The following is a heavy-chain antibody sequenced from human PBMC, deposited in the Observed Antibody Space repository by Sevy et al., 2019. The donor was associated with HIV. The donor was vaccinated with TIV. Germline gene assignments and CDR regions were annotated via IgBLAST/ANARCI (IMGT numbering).Heavy chain of an antibody. CDR2: IIPIFGTA. CDR3: AGDYYGSGSYSREYFDY. Sequence: ASVKVSCKASGGTFSSYAISWVRQAPGQGLEWMGRIIPIFGTANYAQKFQGRVTFTADESTGTAYMELSSLRSEDTAGYYCAGDYYGSGSYSREYFDYWGQGTLVTVSS. D-gene: IGHD3-10*01. J-gene: IGHJ4*02. CDR1: GGTFSSYA. V-gene: IGHV1-69*13.